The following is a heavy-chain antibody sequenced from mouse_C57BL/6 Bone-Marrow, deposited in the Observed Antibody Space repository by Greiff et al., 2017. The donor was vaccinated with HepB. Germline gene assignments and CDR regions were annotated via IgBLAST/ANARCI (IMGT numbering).Heavy chain of an antibody. Sequence: VQLQQSGAELVRPGASVKLSCTASGFNIKDDYMHWVKQRPEQGLEWIGWIDSENGDTEYASKFQGKATITADTSSNTAYLQLSSLTSEDTAVYYCLRWYFDVWGTGTTVTVSS. CDR2: IDSENGDT. D-gene: IGHD1-1*01. CDR1: GFNIKDDY. CDR3: LRWYFDV. J-gene: IGHJ1*03. V-gene: IGHV14-4*01.